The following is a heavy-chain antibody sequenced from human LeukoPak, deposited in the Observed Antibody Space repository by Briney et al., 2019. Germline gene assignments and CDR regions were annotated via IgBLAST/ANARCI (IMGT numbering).Heavy chain of an antibody. V-gene: IGHV1-18*01. CDR2: ISAYNGDT. CDR1: GYTFTNYG. Sequence: ASVKVSCKASGYTFTNYGISWVRQAPGQGLEWMGWISAYNGDTNYAQNLQGRVTMTTDTSTSTAYMELRSLRSDDTAVYYCARVGCSSTSCHYYNWFDPWGQGTLVTVSS. CDR3: ARVGCSSTSCHYYNWFDP. J-gene: IGHJ5*02. D-gene: IGHD2-2*01.